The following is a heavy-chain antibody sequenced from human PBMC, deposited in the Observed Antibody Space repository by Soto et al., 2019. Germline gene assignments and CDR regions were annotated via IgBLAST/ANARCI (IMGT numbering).Heavy chain of an antibody. J-gene: IGHJ5*02. CDR1: GGSISSYY. Sequence: SETLSLPCTVSGGSISSYYWSWIRQPPGKGLEWIGYIYYSGGTNYNPSLKSRVTISVDTSKNQFSLKLSSVTAADTAVYYCARDLGGGNWFDPWGQGTLVTVSS. V-gene: IGHV4-59*01. D-gene: IGHD3-10*01. CDR3: ARDLGGGNWFDP. CDR2: IYYSGGT.